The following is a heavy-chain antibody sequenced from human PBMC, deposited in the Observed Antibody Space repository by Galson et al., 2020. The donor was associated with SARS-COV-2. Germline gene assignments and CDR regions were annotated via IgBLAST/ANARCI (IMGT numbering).Heavy chain of an antibody. V-gene: IGHV4-39*01. D-gene: IGHD6-19*01. CDR2: IYYIGST. J-gene: IGHJ4*02. Sequence: SETLSLTCTVSGGSISTSNYYWGWIRQPPGKGLEWIGSIYYIGSTNYNPSLKSRVTISIDTSRNQFSLKLSAVTAADTAVYYCASPRTSAWSRGGIDHWGQGTLVTVSS. CDR1: GGSISTSNYY. CDR3: ASPRTSAWSRGGIDH.